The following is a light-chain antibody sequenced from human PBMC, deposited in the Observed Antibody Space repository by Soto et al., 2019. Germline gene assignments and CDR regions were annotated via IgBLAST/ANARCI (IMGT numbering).Light chain of an antibody. Sequence: DIQMTQSPSSVSASIGDRVTITCRASQGINTRLGWYQQTPGKAPKLIIYEASSLKSGVPSRFSGSGSGTDFTLTISSLQPEDFATYYCQQANSFPRTFGPGTKVDVK. CDR2: EAS. V-gene: IGKV1-12*01. CDR1: QGINTR. J-gene: IGKJ3*01. CDR3: QQANSFPRT.